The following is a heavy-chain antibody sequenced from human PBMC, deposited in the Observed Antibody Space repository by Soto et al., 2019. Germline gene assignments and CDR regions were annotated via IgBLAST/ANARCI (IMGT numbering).Heavy chain of an antibody. V-gene: IGHV4-4*02. D-gene: IGHD3-9*01. CDR2: IYHSGST. CDR3: ARDTNYDILTHYYYYGMDV. J-gene: IGHJ6*02. CDR1: GGSISSSNW. Sequence: LRRTLSLTCAVSGGSISSSNWWSWVRQPPGKGLEWIGEIYHSGSTNYNPSLKSRVTISVDKSKNQFSLKLSSVTAADTAVYYCARDTNYDILTHYYYYGMDVWGQGTTVTVSS.